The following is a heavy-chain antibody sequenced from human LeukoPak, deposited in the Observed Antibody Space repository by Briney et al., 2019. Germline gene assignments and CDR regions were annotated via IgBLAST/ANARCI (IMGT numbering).Heavy chain of an antibody. J-gene: IGHJ4*02. CDR3: ARDGVGGVIEGNNFDY. CDR1: GYTFTGYY. D-gene: IGHD3-10*01. V-gene: IGHV1-2*02. CDR2: INPNSGGT. Sequence: ASVKVSCKASGYTFTGYYMRWVRQAPGKGLEWMGWINPNSGGTNYAQKFQGRVTMTRDTSISTAYMEQSRLRSDDTAVYYCARDGVGGVIEGNNFDYWGQGTLATVSS.